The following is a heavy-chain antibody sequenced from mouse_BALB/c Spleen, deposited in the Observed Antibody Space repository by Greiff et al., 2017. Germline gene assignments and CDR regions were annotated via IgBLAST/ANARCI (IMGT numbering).Heavy chain of an antibody. Sequence: EVKLMESGPSLVKPSQTLSLTCSVTGDSITSGYWNWIRKFPGNKLEYMGYLSYSGSTYYNPSLKSRISITRDTSKNQYYLQLNSVTTEDTATYYCASTATSYWYFDVWGAGTTVTVSS. V-gene: IGHV3-8*02. CDR2: LSYSGST. J-gene: IGHJ1*01. D-gene: IGHD1-2*01. CDR1: GDSITSGY. CDR3: ASTATSYWYFDV.